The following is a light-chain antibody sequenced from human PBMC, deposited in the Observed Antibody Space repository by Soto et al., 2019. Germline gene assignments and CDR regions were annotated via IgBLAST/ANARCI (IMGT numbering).Light chain of an antibody. Sequence: EIVMTQSPATLSVSPGERATLSCRASQSVSSYLAWYQQKPGQAPRLLIYGASTRATGIPARFSGSGSATEFTLTISSLQSEDFAVYYCQQYNKWPLTFGGGTKVEIK. CDR3: QQYNKWPLT. CDR1: QSVSSY. V-gene: IGKV3-15*01. CDR2: GAS. J-gene: IGKJ4*01.